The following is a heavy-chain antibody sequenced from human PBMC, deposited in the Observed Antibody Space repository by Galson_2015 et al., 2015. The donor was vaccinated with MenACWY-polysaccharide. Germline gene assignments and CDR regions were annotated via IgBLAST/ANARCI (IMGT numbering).Heavy chain of an antibody. Sequence: SLRLSCAASGFTFSSYTMSWVRQTPGKGLEWVSGVSASGAVTYYADSVKGRFTISRDNSKNTLYLQMNSLRAADTAVYYCANPGLPTIRASYVDSWGPGTPVTVAS. V-gene: IGHV3-23*01. J-gene: IGHJ4*02. CDR2: VSASGAVT. CDR1: GFTFSSYT. CDR3: ANPGLPTIRASYVDS. D-gene: IGHD3-9*01.